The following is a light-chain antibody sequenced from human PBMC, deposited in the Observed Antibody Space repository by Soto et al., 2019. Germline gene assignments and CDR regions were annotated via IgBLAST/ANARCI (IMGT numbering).Light chain of an antibody. V-gene: IGKV1-39*01. Sequence: DIQMTQSPSSLSASVGDRVTITCRASQSISSYLNWYQQKPGKAPKLLIYAASSLQSGVPSRFSGSGSGTDFTLTITSLQPEAFATYSCQQSYSTLLTFGGGTKVDIK. J-gene: IGKJ4*01. CDR2: AAS. CDR3: QQSYSTLLT. CDR1: QSISSY.